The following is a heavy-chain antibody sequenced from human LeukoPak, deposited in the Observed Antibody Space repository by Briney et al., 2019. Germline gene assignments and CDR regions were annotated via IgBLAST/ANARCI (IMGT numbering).Heavy chain of an antibody. CDR1: GGSFSGYY. CDR3: ARREFSSGWYPGGYYMDV. J-gene: IGHJ6*03. Sequence: PSETLSLTCAVYGGSFSGYYWSWIRQPPGKGLEWIGEINHSGNTNYNPSLKSRVTISVDTSKNQFSLKLSSVTAADTAVYYCARREFSSGWYPGGYYMDVWGKGTTVTISS. D-gene: IGHD6-19*01. V-gene: IGHV4-34*01. CDR2: INHSGNT.